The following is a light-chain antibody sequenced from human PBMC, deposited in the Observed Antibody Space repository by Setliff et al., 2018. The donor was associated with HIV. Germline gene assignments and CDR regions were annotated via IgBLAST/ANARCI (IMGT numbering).Light chain of an antibody. V-gene: IGLV2-14*01. CDR1: GRDLGGFNF. J-gene: IGLJ1*01. CDR3: GSCTSTSPWA. CDR2: EVT. Sequence: QSALAQPASVSGSPGQSVSISCTGSGRDLGGFNFVSWYRQYPGKAPQLIIYEVTNRPSGVSSRFSSSKSGNTASLTISGLQAEDEADYYCGSCTSTSPWAFGTGTKVTVL.